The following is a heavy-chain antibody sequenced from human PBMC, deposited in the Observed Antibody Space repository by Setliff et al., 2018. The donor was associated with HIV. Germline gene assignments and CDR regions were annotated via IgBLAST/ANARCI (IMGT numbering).Heavy chain of an antibody. D-gene: IGHD5-18*01. CDR3: ARIQNHVWDY. V-gene: IGHV3-30*02. J-gene: IGHJ4*02. CDR1: GFIFSSYG. Sequence: GESLKISCAASGFIFSSYGMIWVRQAPDKGPEWVAFIRYGVTTYYADSVKGRFTISRDNAKNSLYLQMNSLRADDTSVYYCARIQNHVWDYWGQGTLVTVSS. CDR2: IRYGVTT.